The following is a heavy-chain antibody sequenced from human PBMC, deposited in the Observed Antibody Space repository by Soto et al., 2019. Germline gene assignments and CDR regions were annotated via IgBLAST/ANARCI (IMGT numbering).Heavy chain of an antibody. CDR1: NGAVRTSIYY. Sequence: AETLSLTCTVSNGAVRTSIYYFSCIRQPPGNGLELIGTVYYTGTTYYNPSLKSRLTISLGTPMNQSSLKLTSVTAADTAVYYCARGYYESSDYFVGSPIFDYWGQGSLVTVSS. V-gene: IGHV4-39*07. J-gene: IGHJ4*02. CDR3: ARGYYESSDYFVGSPIFDY. D-gene: IGHD3-22*01. CDR2: VYYTGTT.